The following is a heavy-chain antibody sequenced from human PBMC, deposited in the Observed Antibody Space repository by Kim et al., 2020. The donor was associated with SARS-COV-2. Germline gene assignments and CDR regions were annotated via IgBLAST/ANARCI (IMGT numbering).Heavy chain of an antibody. J-gene: IGHJ5*02. Sequence: SQTLSLTCAISGDRISSIITTWNWIRLSPSRGLVWLGRTLYRSKWATDYAPSVKSRITVSPDTSRNQFSLQLNSVTPEDSGKYYCAREADWAGTDHWGPG. CDR3: AREADWAGTDH. CDR2: TLYRSKWAT. D-gene: IGHD6-19*01. CDR1: GDRISSIITT. V-gene: IGHV6-1*01.